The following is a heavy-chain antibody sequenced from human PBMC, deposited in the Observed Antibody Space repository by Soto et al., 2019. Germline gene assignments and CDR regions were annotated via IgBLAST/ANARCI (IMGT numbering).Heavy chain of an antibody. Sequence: GESLKISRKGSGYSFTSYWISGVRQMPGKGLERMGRIDPSDSYTNYSPSFQGHVTISADKSISTAYLQWSSLKASDTAIYYCARHELLYDILTGYYIGWFDPWGQGTLVTVSS. D-gene: IGHD3-9*01. CDR1: GYSFTSYW. CDR2: IDPSDSYT. V-gene: IGHV5-10-1*01. CDR3: ARHELLYDILTGYYIGWFDP. J-gene: IGHJ5*02.